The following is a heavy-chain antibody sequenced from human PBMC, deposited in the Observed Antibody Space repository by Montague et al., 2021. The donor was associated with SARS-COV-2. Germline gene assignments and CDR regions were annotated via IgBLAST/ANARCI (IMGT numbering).Heavy chain of an antibody. J-gene: IGHJ4*02. CDR2: MKSSGST. D-gene: IGHD3-16*01. CDR1: GASINGHH. Sequence: SETLSLTCTVSGASINGHHWSWIRQPPGKGLEWIGYMKSSGSTNYKLSLKSRVTISVDTSKKQVSLKMISVTAADTAVYYCARDLGDRDGGFDYWGQGTLVTVSS. CDR3: ARDLGDRDGGFDY. V-gene: IGHV4-59*11.